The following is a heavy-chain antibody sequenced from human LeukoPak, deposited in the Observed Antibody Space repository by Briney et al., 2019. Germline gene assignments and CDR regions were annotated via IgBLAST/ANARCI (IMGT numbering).Heavy chain of an antibody. V-gene: IGHV1-69*13. CDR3: AAGCSSTSCYLKGPLDY. CDR2: IIPIFGIA. Sequence: GASVKVSCKASGGTFSSYAISWVRQAPGQGLEWMGGIIPIFGIANYAQKFQGRVTITADESTSTAYMELSSLRSEDTAVYYCAAGCSSTSCYLKGPLDYWGQGTLVTVSS. J-gene: IGHJ4*02. D-gene: IGHD2-2*01. CDR1: GGTFSSYA.